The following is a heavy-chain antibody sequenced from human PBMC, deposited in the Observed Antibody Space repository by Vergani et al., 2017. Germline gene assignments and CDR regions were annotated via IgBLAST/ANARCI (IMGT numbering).Heavy chain of an antibody. CDR2: IKQDGSEK. Sequence: EVQLVESGGGLVQPGGSLRLSCAASGFTFSSHWMSWVRQAPGKGLEWVANIKQDGSEKYYVDSVKGRFTISRDNAKNSLYLQMNSLRAEDTAVYYCARGIALYYGDDIGYFDYWGQGTLVTVSS. D-gene: IGHD4-17*01. CDR3: ARGIALYYGDDIGYFDY. V-gene: IGHV3-7*01. CDR1: GFTFSSHW. J-gene: IGHJ4*02.